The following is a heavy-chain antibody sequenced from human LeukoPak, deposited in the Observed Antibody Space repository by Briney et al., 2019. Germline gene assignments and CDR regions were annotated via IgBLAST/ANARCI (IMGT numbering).Heavy chain of an antibody. CDR1: SGPISSYH. CDR2: IDTSEST. J-gene: IGHJ4*02. Sequence: SQTLSLTCTVSSGPISSYHWSWIRQPAGKGLEWIGGIDTSESTNYNPSLNSRVTMSVETSKNQFSLKLSSVTAADTAVYYCARDRGGATDYWGQGNLVTVSS. D-gene: IGHD3-10*01. V-gene: IGHV4-4*07. CDR3: ARDRGGATDY.